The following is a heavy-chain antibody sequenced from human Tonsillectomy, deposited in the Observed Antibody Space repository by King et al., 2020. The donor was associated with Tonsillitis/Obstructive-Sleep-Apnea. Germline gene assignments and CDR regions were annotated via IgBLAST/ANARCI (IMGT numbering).Heavy chain of an antibody. Sequence: VQLVESGGDLVKPGGSLRLSCAASGFSLSNYYMRWIRQAPGKGLEWVSFISSSSSYTNYADSVKGRFTISRDNAKNSLYLQMNSLRAEDTAVYYCARSYVTTPYHFDYWGQGTLVTVSS. D-gene: IGHD4-17*01. CDR3: ARSYVTTPYHFDY. J-gene: IGHJ4*02. CDR2: ISSSSSYT. V-gene: IGHV3-11*05. CDR1: GFSLSNYY.